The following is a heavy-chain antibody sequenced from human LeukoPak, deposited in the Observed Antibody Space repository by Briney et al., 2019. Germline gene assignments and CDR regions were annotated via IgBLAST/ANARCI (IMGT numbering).Heavy chain of an antibody. CDR3: ARDLGQYYDTSDNWFDP. CDR1: GFTFSSSG. J-gene: IGHJ5*02. V-gene: IGHV3-74*01. Sequence: GGSLRLSCAASGFTFSSSGMSWVRQAPGKGLVWVSRISSDGINTSYADSVKGRFTISRDNAKNTLNLQMNSLRAEDTAVYYCARDLGQYYDTSDNWFDPWGQGTLVTVSS. D-gene: IGHD3-22*01. CDR2: ISSDGINT.